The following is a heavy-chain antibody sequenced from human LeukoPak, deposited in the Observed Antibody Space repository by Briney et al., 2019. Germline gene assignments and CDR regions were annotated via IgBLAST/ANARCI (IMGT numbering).Heavy chain of an antibody. D-gene: IGHD3-9*01. CDR1: GYTFTSYY. CDR3: ARSAGRILTGYYGRYYFDY. J-gene: IGHJ4*02. V-gene: IGHV1-46*01. Sequence: ASVKVSCKASGYTFTSYYMHWVRQAPGQGLEWMGIINPSGGSTSYAQKFQDRVTMTRDTSTSTVYMELSSLRSEDTAVYYCARSAGRILTGYYGRYYFDYWGQGTLVTVSS. CDR2: INPSGGST.